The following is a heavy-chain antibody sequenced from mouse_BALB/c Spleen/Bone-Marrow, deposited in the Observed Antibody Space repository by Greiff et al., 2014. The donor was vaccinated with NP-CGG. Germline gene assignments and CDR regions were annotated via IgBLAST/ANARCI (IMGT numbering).Heavy chain of an antibody. CDR2: INPDSSTI. D-gene: IGHD1-1*01. CDR1: GFDFSSYW. V-gene: IGHV4-1*02. Sequence: EVQVVESGGGLVHPGGSLKLSCAASGFDFSSYWMSWVRQAPGKGLEWIGEINPDSSTINYTPSLKDKFIISRDNTKNTLYLQMSKVRSEDTALYYCARLSYYGNLFVWGAGTTVTVSS. CDR3: ARLSYYGNLFV. J-gene: IGHJ1*01.